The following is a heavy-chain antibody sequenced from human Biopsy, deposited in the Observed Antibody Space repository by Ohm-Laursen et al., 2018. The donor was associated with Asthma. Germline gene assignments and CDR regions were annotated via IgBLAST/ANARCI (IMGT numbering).Heavy chain of an antibody. D-gene: IGHD2-2*01. CDR1: GGTFNTYV. CDR2: INSVFGTT. CDR3: ARKAGSCISRTCYSLDF. J-gene: IGHJ4*02. Sequence: SVTVSCKPLGGTFNTYVIGWVRRAPGQGLEWMGGINSVFGTTTYPQKFQDRVTITADDSTSTVYMELSSLRSEDTAVYYCARKAGSCISRTCYSLDFWGQGTLVTVSS. V-gene: IGHV1-69*01.